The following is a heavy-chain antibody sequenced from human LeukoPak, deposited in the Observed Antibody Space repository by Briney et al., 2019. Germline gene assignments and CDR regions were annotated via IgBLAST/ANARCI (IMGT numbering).Heavy chain of an antibody. D-gene: IGHD3-9*01. Sequence: PSETLSLTCTVSGDSISSGGHYWSWIRQHPGKGLEWIGYIYHSGSTHYNPSLKSRVTISVDMSKNQFSLKLSSVTAADTAVYYCARLRYFDWLPRWFDSWGQGTLVTVSS. CDR1: GDSISSGGHY. CDR3: ARLRYFDWLPRWFDS. J-gene: IGHJ5*01. V-gene: IGHV4-31*03. CDR2: IYHSGST.